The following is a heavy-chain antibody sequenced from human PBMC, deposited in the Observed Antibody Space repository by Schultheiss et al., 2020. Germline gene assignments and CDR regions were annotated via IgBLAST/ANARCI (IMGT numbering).Heavy chain of an antibody. CDR3: ARAPLAFWGGYSYYYYYMDV. V-gene: IGHV4-59*01. J-gene: IGHJ6*03. Sequence: SETLSLTCTVSGGSISNYYWSWIRQPPGKGLEWIGYIYYSGSTKYNPSLKSRVTISVDTSKNQFSLKLSSVTAADTAVYYCARAPLAFWGGYSYYYYYMDVWGKEAKVAVSS. CDR1: GGSISNYY. CDR2: IYYSGST. D-gene: IGHD3-3*01.